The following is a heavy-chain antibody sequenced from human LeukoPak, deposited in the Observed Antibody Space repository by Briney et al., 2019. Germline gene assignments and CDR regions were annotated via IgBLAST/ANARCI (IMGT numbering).Heavy chain of an antibody. CDR3: AGPDSSGSLSGAFDI. CDR1: GFTFSSYA. CDR2: ISYDGSNK. D-gene: IGHD3-22*01. J-gene: IGHJ3*02. Sequence: GRSLRLSCAASGFTFSSYAMHWVRQAPGKGLEWVAVISYDGSNKYYADSVKGLFTISRDNSKNTLYLQMNSLRAEDTAVYYCAGPDSSGSLSGAFDIWGQGTMVTVSS. V-gene: IGHV3-30*04.